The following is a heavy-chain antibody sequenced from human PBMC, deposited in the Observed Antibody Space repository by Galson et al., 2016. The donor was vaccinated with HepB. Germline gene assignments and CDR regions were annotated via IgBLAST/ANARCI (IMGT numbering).Heavy chain of an antibody. CDR2: IYWDHDK. V-gene: IGHV2-5*02. J-gene: IGHJ5*02. D-gene: IGHD1-26*01. CDR3: AHRRYSGDNPNWFDP. CDR1: GFSLSTHGVG. Sequence: PALVKPTQTLTLTCTFSGFSLSTHGVGVGWVRQPPGKALEWLAVIYWDHDKRYSPSLRSRLTITKDTPKNQVVLTMTNMDPVDTATYYCAHRRYSGDNPNWFDPWGQGTLVTVSS.